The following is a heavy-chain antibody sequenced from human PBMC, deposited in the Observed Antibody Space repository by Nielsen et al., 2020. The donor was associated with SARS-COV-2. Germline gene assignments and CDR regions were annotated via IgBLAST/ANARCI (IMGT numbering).Heavy chain of an antibody. J-gene: IGHJ6*02. CDR1: GFTFSSYA. CDR2: ISYDGSNK. CDR3: ARDFRSLLWFGENYYGMDV. V-gene: IGHV3-30*04. D-gene: IGHD3-10*01. Sequence: GGSLRLSCAASGFTFSSYAMHWVRQAPGKGLEWVAVISYDGSNKYYADSVKGRFTISRDNSKNTLYLQMNSLRAEDTAVYYCARDFRSLLWFGENYYGMDVWGQGTTVTVSS.